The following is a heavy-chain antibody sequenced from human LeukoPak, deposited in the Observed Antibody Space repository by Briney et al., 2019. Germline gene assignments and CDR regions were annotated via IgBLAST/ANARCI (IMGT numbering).Heavy chain of an antibody. Sequence: PSETLSLTCIVSGYYIGSGHYWAWIRQPPGKGLEWIGCVYHSGTYYTSSLTSRVSISMDTSRNLFSLKVTSVTAADSAFYYCAKTSGGGGHDSWGQGLLVTASS. CDR2: VYHSGT. V-gene: IGHV4-38-2*02. CDR1: GYYIGSGHY. D-gene: IGHD4-23*01. CDR3: AKTSGGGGHDS. J-gene: IGHJ5*01.